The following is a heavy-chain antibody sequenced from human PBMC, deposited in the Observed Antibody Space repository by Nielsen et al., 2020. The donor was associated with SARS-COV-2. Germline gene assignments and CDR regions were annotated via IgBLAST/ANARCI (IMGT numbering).Heavy chain of an antibody. Sequence: GGSLRLSCAASGFTFSSYAMSWVRQAPGKGLEWVSGISWNSGRVGYADSVKGRFTISRDNAKNSLYLQMNSLRAEDTAVYYCARDLGVYSYSDYWGQGTLVTVSS. V-gene: IGHV3-9*01. CDR1: GFTFSSYA. D-gene: IGHD5-18*01. J-gene: IGHJ4*02. CDR3: ARDLGVYSYSDY. CDR2: ISWNSGRV.